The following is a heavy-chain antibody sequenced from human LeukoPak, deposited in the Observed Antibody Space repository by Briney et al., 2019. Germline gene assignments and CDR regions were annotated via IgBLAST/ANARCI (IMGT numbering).Heavy chain of an antibody. J-gene: IGHJ4*02. Sequence: SQTLSLTCTVSGASISSGRYYWNWIRQPAGKGLEWIGRMYTSGSTNFNPSLRSRVTISVDTSKNQLSLKLSSVTAADTAVYYCAKDGAPYSTGWYYWGQGTLVTVSS. D-gene: IGHD6-19*01. CDR1: GASISSGRYY. V-gene: IGHV4-61*02. CDR2: MYTSGST. CDR3: AKDGAPYSTGWYY.